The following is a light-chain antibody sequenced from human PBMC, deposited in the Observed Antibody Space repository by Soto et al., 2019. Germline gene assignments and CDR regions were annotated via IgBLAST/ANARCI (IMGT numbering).Light chain of an antibody. Sequence: EIVLTQSPGTLSLSPGERATLSCRASQSVSNNYLAWYQQKPGQAPRLLIYGASTRATDIPARFSGSGSGTEFTLTISSLQSEDFAVYYCQQYNKWPRWTFGQGTKVDI. J-gene: IGKJ1*01. CDR3: QQYNKWPRWT. V-gene: IGKV3-15*01. CDR1: QSVSNN. CDR2: GAS.